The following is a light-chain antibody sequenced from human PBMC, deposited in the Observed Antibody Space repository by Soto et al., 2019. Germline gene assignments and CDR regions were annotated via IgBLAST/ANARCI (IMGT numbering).Light chain of an antibody. CDR2: GAS. CDR3: PQYNNWHPYT. J-gene: IGKJ2*01. Sequence: IVMTQSPATLSVSPGERATLSCRASQSVSSNLAWYQQKPGQAPRLLIYGASTRATGIPARFSGSGSGSEFTLTISSLQSEDFAGYYGPQYNNWHPYTFGQGTKLEIK. V-gene: IGKV3D-15*01. CDR1: QSVSSN.